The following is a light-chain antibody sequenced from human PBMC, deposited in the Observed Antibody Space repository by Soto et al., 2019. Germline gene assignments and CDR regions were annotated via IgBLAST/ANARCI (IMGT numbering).Light chain of an antibody. J-gene: IGLJ1*01. V-gene: IGLV2-23*01. CDR2: GGT. CDR3: CSYAGSSTLDV. CDR1: SSDVGSYNL. Sequence: QSALTQPASVSGSPGQSITISCTGTSSDVGSYNLVSWYQQLPGKAPKLMIFGGTKRPSGVSSRFSGSKSGNTASLTISGLQAEDEADYYCCSYAGSSTLDVFGTGTKLTVL.